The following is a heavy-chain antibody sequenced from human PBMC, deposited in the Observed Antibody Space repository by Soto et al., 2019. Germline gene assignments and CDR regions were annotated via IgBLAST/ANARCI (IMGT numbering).Heavy chain of an antibody. V-gene: IGHV1-18*01. Sequence: GASVKVSCKPSGYTFGSYSINWVRQAPGQGLEWVGWISAYNGDTQYVQKFQDRVTMTTNTSTSTAYMELRRLRSDDTAVYYCARGGIVSTNKGKMDVWGQGTTVTVS. CDR2: ISAYNGDT. CDR3: ARGGIVSTNKGKMDV. CDR1: GYTFGSYS. D-gene: IGHD5-12*01. J-gene: IGHJ6*02.